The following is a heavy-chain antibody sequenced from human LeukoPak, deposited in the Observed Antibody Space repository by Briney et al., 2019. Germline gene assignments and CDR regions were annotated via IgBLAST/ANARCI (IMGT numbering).Heavy chain of an antibody. CDR1: GFTFSSYG. CDR3: AKDGSLAIYYYYYYMDV. Sequence: GRSLRLSCAASGFTFSSYGMHWVRQAPGKGLEWGAVISYDGSNKNYADSVKGRFTISRDNSKNTLYLQMNSLRAEDTAVYYCAKDGSLAIYYYYYYMDVWGKGTTVTVSS. CDR2: ISYDGSNK. V-gene: IGHV3-30*18. J-gene: IGHJ6*03.